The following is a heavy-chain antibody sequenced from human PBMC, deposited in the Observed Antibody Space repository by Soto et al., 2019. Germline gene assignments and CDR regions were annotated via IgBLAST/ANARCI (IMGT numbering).Heavy chain of an antibody. CDR1: GGSISSGDYY. D-gene: IGHD2-2*01. V-gene: IGHV4-30-4*01. J-gene: IGHJ6*02. CDR3: ARGDFSRITCRYPYYCGVDV. Sequence: PSETLSLTCTVSGGSISSGDYYWSWIRQPPGKGLEWIGYIYYSGSTYYNPSLKTRVTISVDTSKKQFSLRLDSVTAADTAVYYCARGDFSRITCRYPYYCGVDVWGQGTTVTVSS. CDR2: IYYSGST.